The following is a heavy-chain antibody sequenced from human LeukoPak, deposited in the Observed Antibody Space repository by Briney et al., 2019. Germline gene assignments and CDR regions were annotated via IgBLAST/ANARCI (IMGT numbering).Heavy chain of an antibody. CDR3: ARVPPNYDILTVYQGGAFDI. Sequence: APVKVSCKASGYTFTSYDINWVRQATGQGLEWMGWMNPNSGNTGYAQKFQGRVTMTRNTSISTAYMELSSLRSEDTAVYYCARVPPNYDILTVYQGGAFDIWRQGTMVTVSS. CDR2: MNPNSGNT. CDR1: GYTFTSYD. J-gene: IGHJ3*02. V-gene: IGHV1-8*01. D-gene: IGHD3-9*01.